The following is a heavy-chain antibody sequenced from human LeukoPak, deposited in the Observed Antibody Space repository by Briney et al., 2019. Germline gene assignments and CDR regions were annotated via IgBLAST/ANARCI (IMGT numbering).Heavy chain of an antibody. D-gene: IGHD1-26*01. CDR3: ARAVIVGAPLGYYYMDV. V-gene: IGHV4-61*02. CDR1: GGSISSGSYY. CDR2: IYTSGST. Sequence: SETLSLTCTVSGGSISSGSYYWSWIRQPAGKGLEWIGRIYTSGSTNYNPSLKSRVTISVDTSKNQFSLKLSSVPAADTAVYYCARAVIVGAPLGYYYMDVWGKGTTVTVSS. J-gene: IGHJ6*03.